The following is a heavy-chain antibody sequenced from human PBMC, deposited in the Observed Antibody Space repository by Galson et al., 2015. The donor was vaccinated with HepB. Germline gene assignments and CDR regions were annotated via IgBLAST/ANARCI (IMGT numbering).Heavy chain of an antibody. J-gene: IGHJ4*02. CDR3: AKRGYCSGGSCYYFDY. D-gene: IGHD2-15*01. V-gene: IGHV3-9*01. Sequence: SLRLSCAASGFTFSSYAMHWVRQAPGKGLEWVSGISWNSGSIGYADSVKGRFTISRDNAKNSLYLQMNSLRAEDTALYYCAKRGYCSGGSCYYFDYWGQGTLLTV. CDR1: GFTFSSYA. CDR2: ISWNSGSI.